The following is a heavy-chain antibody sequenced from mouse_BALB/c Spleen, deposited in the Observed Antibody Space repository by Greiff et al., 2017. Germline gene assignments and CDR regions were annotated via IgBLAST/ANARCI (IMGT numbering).Heavy chain of an antibody. CDR1: GFTFSSFG. D-gene: IGHD1-1*01. Sequence: EVKLVESGGGLVQPGGSRKLSCAASGFTFSSFGMHWVRQAPEKGLEWVAYISSGSSTIYYADTVKGRFTISRDNPKNTLFLQMTSLRSEDTAMYYCARSSSYGYWYFDVWGAGTTVTVSS. CDR2: ISSGSSTI. CDR3: ARSSSYGYWYFDV. V-gene: IGHV5-17*02. J-gene: IGHJ1*01.